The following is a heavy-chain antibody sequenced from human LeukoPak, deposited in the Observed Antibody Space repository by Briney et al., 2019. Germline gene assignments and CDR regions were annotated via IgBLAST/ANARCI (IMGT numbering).Heavy chain of an antibody. V-gene: IGHV1-69*05. D-gene: IGHD1-26*01. J-gene: IGHJ6*03. CDR3: ARGMGQSAGIGYYYYYMDV. CDR2: IIPIFGTA. Sequence: SVKVSCKASGGTFSSYAISWVRQAPGQGLEWMGRIIPIFGTANYAQKFQGRVTITTDESTSTAYMELSSLRSEDTAVYYCARGMGQSAGIGYYYYYMDVWAKGPRSPSP. CDR1: GGTFSSYA.